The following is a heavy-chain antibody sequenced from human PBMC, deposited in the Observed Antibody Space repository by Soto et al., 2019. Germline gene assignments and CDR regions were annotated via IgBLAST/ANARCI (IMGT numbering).Heavy chain of an antibody. Sequence: QVQLQESGPGLVKPSETLSLTCTVSGGSVSSGSYYWSWIRQPPGKGLEWIGYIYYSGSTNYNPSLKSRVTTSVDTSKNQFSLKLSSVTAADTAVYYCARNPYYYDSSGPWGWFDPWGQGTLVTVSS. D-gene: IGHD3-22*01. V-gene: IGHV4-61*01. CDR1: GGSVSSGSYY. J-gene: IGHJ5*02. CDR2: IYYSGST. CDR3: ARNPYYYDSSGPWGWFDP.